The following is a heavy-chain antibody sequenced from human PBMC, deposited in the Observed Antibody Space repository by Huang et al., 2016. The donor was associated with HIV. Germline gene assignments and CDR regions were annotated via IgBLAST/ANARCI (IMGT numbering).Heavy chain of an antibody. CDR3: AKDRVAGTGHCFDP. J-gene: IGHJ5*02. CDR2: IRGSEKNT. D-gene: IGHD6-19*01. Sequence: EVKLLESGGGLVQPGGSLRLSCAASGFSFSSYTMTWVRQAPGKGLEWVSSIRGSEKNTFYADAVKGRFTISRDNSKNTLYLQMKSLRVDDTAVYYCAKDRVAGTGHCFDPWGQGTLVTVSS. V-gene: IGHV3-23*01. CDR1: GFSFSSYT.